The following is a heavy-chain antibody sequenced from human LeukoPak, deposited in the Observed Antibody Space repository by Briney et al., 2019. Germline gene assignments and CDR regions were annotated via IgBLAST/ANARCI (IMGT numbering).Heavy chain of an antibody. Sequence: PGGSLRLSCAASRFTVSSNYMSWVRQAPGKGLEWVSVIYSGGSTYYADSVKGRFTISRDNSKNTLYLQMNSLRAEDTAVYYCASRCSSSWYDAFDIWGQGTMVTVSS. CDR2: IYSGGST. CDR1: RFTVSSNY. CDR3: ASRCSSSWYDAFDI. J-gene: IGHJ3*02. D-gene: IGHD6-13*01. V-gene: IGHV3-53*01.